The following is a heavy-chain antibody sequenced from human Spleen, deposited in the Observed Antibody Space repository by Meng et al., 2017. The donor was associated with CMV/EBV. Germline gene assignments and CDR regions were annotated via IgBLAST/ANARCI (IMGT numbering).Heavy chain of an antibody. Sequence: QGQLQKPGPALLKPSQTPSLTCIVSGGSISSGDYYWSWIRQPPGKGLEWIGHIYYRGSTYYNPSLKSRLTISVDTSKNQFSLELSSVTAADTAVYYCARVFGRDYPDSWGRGTLVTVSS. V-gene: IGHV4-30-4*08. CDR3: ARVFGRDYPDS. CDR1: GGSISSGDYY. D-gene: IGHD3-16*01. CDR2: IYYRGST. J-gene: IGHJ4*02.